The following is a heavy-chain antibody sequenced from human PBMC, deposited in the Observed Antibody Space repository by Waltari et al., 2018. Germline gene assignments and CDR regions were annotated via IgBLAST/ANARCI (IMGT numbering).Heavy chain of an antibody. V-gene: IGHV1-69*05. CDR1: GGTFSSYA. CDR3: ERVVERATMAY. CDR2: IIPIFGTA. J-gene: IGHJ4*02. D-gene: IGHD5-12*01. Sequence: QVQLVQSGAEVKKPGSSVKVSCKASGGTFSSYAISWGRQAPGQGLEWMGGIIPIFGTANYAQKVQGRGTISTDESTGTACMELSSLGTEETAVDYWERVVERATMAYWGQGTLVTVAS.